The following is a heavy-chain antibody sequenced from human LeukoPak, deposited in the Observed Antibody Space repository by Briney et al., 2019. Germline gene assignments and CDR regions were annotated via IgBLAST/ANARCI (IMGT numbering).Heavy chain of an antibody. CDR3: ARAIAAAAPYYYYYGMDV. CDR2: INPNSGGT. Sequence: ASVKVSCKAPGYTFTGYYMHWVRQAPGQGLEWMGWINPNSGGTNYAQKFQGRVTMTRDTSISTAYMELSRLRSDDTAVYYCARAIAAAAPYYYYYGMDVWGQGTTVTVSS. V-gene: IGHV1-2*02. CDR1: GYTFTGYY. D-gene: IGHD6-13*01. J-gene: IGHJ6*02.